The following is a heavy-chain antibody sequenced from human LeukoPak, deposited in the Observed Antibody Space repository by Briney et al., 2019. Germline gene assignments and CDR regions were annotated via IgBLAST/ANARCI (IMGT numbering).Heavy chain of an antibody. CDR3: ARDKGASNGWYFDY. CDR2: ISSSSSYT. V-gene: IGHV3-11*06. J-gene: IGHJ4*02. Sequence: GGSLRLSCAASGFTFSDYYMSWIRQVPGKGLEWVSYISSSSSYTNYADSVKGRFTISRDNAKNSLYLQMNSLRAEDTAVYYCARDKGASNGWYFDYWGQGTLVTVSS. CDR1: GFTFSDYY. D-gene: IGHD1-26*01.